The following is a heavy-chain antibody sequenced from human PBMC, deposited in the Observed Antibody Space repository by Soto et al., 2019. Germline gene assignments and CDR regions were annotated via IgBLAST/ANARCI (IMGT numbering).Heavy chain of an antibody. D-gene: IGHD3-10*01. CDR3: ISPFPGSYYYYGMDV. CDR2: IKSKTDGGTT. J-gene: IGHJ6*02. CDR1: GFTFTNAW. Sequence: GGSLRLSCAASGFTFTNAWMNWVRQAPGKGLEWVGRIKSKTDGGTTDYAAPVKGRFTISRDDSKNTLYLQMNSLKTEDTAVYYCISPFPGSYYYYGMDVWGQGTTVTVSS. V-gene: IGHV3-15*07.